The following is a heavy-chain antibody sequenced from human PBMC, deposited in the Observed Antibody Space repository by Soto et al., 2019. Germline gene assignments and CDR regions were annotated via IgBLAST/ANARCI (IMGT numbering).Heavy chain of an antibody. CDR3: ARVETCSSTSCYSVFDY. V-gene: IGHV3-74*03. CDR1: GFTFSSYW. CDR2: INSDGSST. D-gene: IGHD2-2*01. Sequence: EVQLVESGGGLVQPGGSLRLSCAASGFTFSSYWMHWVRQAPGKGLVWVSRINSDGSSTTYADSVKGRFTISRDNAKNTLYLQINSLRAEDTALYYCARVETCSSTSCYSVFDYWGQGTLVTVSS. J-gene: IGHJ4*02.